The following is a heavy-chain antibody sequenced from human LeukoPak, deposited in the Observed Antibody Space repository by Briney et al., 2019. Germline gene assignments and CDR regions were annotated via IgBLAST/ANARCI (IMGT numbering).Heavy chain of an antibody. D-gene: IGHD1-26*01. V-gene: IGHV3-7*03. CDR3: AKVLGGLLTFDY. Sequence: GGSLRLSCAASGFTFSNYWMSWVRQAPEKGLEWVANIKQDGSEKYYVDSVKGRFTISRDNAKNTLYLQMNSLRAEDTAVYYCAKVLGGLLTFDYWGQGTLVTVSS. J-gene: IGHJ4*02. CDR2: IKQDGSEK. CDR1: GFTFSNYW.